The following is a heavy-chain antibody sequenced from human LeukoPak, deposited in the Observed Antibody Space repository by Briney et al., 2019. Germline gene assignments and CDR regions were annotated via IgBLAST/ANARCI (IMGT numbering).Heavy chain of an antibody. V-gene: IGHV1-69*04. J-gene: IGHJ6*02. Sequence: ASVKVSCKASGGTFSSYAISWVRQAPGQGLEWMGRIIPIFGIANYAQKSQGRVTITADKSTSTAYMELSSLRSEDTAVYYCARDVDTAAGFGMDVWGQGTTVTVSS. CDR1: GGTFSSYA. CDR3: ARDVDTAAGFGMDV. CDR2: IIPIFGIA. D-gene: IGHD5-18*01.